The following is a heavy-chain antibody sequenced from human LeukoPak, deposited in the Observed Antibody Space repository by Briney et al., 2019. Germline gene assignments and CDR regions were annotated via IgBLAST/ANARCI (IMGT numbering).Heavy chain of an antibody. J-gene: IGHJ6*02. D-gene: IGHD1-26*01. CDR1: GFIFKDFY. Sequence: GGSLRLSCEASGFIFKDFYMTWVRQAPGTGLEWVATINQDGSAEYYVDSAKGRFTTSRDNAKNSVFLQMDSLRAEETAVYYCARSVGAGNNYFYYGMDVWGQGTTVTVSS. V-gene: IGHV3-7*01. CDR3: ARSVGAGNNYFYYGMDV. CDR2: INQDGSAE.